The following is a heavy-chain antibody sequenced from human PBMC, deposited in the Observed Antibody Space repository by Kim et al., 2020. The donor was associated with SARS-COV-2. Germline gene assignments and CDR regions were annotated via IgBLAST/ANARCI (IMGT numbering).Heavy chain of an antibody. V-gene: IGHV3-23*01. CDR2: ISGSGGST. D-gene: IGHD3-10*01. CDR3: AKGAPLLWFGEDEMYNWFDP. CDR1: GFTFSSYA. J-gene: IGHJ5*02. Sequence: GGSLRLSCAASGFTFSSYAMSWVRQAPGKGLEWVSAISGSGGSTYYADSVKGRFTISRDNSKNTLYLQMNSLRAEDTAVYYCAKGAPLLWFGEDEMYNWFDPWGQGTLVTVSS.